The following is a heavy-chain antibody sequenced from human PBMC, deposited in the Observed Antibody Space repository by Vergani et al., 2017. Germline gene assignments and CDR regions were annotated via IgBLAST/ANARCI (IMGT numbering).Heavy chain of an antibody. Sequence: EVQLLESGGGLVQPGGSLRLSCAASGFTFSSYAMSWVRQAPGKGLEWVSAISGSGGSTYYADSVKGRFTISRDNSKNTLYLQMNSLRAKDTAVYYCARERTMVRGASLFDYWGQGTLVTVSS. CDR2: ISGSGGST. V-gene: IGHV3-23*01. CDR3: ARERTMVRGASLFDY. CDR1: GFTFSSYA. D-gene: IGHD3-10*01. J-gene: IGHJ4*02.